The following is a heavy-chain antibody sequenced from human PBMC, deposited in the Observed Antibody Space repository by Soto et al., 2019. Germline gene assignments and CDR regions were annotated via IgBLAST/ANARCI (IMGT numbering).Heavy chain of an antibody. J-gene: IGHJ6*02. Sequence: QVQLVQSGAEVKKPGSSVKVSCKASGGTFSSYAISWVRQAPGQGLEWMGGLIPIFGTANSAQKFQGRVTITADESTSTAYMELRSLRSEDTAVYYCARGQQLANYYYYGMDVWGQGTTVTVSS. D-gene: IGHD6-13*01. CDR2: LIPIFGTA. V-gene: IGHV1-69*01. CDR3: ARGQQLANYYYYGMDV. CDR1: GGTFSSYA.